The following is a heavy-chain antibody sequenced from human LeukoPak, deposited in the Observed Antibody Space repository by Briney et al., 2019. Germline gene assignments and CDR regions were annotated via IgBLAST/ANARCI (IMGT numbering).Heavy chain of an antibody. Sequence: GSLRLSCAASGITFCSYWMSWIHQPPGKGLEWIGSIYYSGNTYYNPSLKSRVTISVDTSKNHFSLKLSSVTAADTAVYYCARFYDGTGLPRIDYWGQGSLVTVSS. CDR1: GITFCSYW. CDR2: IYYSGNT. D-gene: IGHD3-22*01. J-gene: IGHJ4*02. V-gene: IGHV4-39*02. CDR3: ARFYDGTGLPRIDY.